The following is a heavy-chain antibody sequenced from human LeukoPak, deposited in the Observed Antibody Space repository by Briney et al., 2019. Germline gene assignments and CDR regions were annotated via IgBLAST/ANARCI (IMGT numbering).Heavy chain of an antibody. Sequence: GGSLRLSCAASGFTFSSYAMSWVRQAPGKGLEWVSAINGSGGSTYYADSVKGRFTISRDNSKNTLYLQMNSLRAEDTAVYYCAKVVTIFGVAKDDFDYWGQGTLVTVSS. CDR1: GFTFSSYA. V-gene: IGHV3-23*01. CDR2: INGSGGST. CDR3: AKVVTIFGVAKDDFDY. D-gene: IGHD3-3*01. J-gene: IGHJ4*02.